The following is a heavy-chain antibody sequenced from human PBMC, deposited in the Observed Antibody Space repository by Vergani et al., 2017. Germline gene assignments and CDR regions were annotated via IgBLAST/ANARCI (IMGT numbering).Heavy chain of an antibody. CDR1: GGSFSGYY. CDR3: ARYRYYYYGMDV. CDR2: INHSGST. V-gene: IGHV4-34*01. Sequence: QVQLQQWGAGMLKPSETLSLTCAVYGGSFSGYYWSWIRQPPGTGLEWIGEINHSGSTTYNPSLKSRVTISVDTSKSQFSLKLSSVTAADTAVYYCARYRYYYYGMDVWGQGTTVTVSS. J-gene: IGHJ6*02.